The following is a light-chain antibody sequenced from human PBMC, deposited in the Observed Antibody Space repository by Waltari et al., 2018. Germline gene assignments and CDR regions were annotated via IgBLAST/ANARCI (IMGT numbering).Light chain of an antibody. CDR1: QSISNW. J-gene: IGKJ4*01. V-gene: IGKV1-5*03. CDR3: QQYNSYSLLT. Sequence: DIQMTQSPSTLSASVGDRVTITRRASQSISNWLAWYQQKPGKAPKLLIYKASTVESGGPSRFSGSGSGTEFTLTISSLQPDDFATYYCQQYNSYSLLTFGGGTKVEIK. CDR2: KAS.